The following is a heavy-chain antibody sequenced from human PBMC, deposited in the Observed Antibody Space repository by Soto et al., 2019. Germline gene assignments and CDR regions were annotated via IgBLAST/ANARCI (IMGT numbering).Heavy chain of an antibody. CDR3: ARGPIVATMVAFDI. CDR1: GYTFTGYY. V-gene: IGHV1-2*02. CDR2: INPNSGGT. Sequence: ASVKVSFKASGYTFTGYYMHWLRQAPGQGLEWMGWINPNSGGTNYAQKFQGRVTMTRDTSISTAYMELSRLRSDDTAVYYCARGPIVATMVAFDIWGQGTMVTV. J-gene: IGHJ3*02. D-gene: IGHD5-12*01.